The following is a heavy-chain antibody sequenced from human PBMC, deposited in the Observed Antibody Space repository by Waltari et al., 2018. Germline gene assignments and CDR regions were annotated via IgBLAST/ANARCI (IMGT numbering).Heavy chain of an antibody. V-gene: IGHV4-59*01. J-gene: IGHJ4*02. D-gene: IGHD5-12*01. CDR2: IYYSGST. CDR3: ARGWLQFDY. Sequence: QVQLQESGPGLVKPSETLSLTCTVSGGSISSYYWSWIRQPPGKGLEWSGYIYYSGSTNYNPSLKSRVTISVDTSKNQFSLKLSSVTAADTAVYYCARGWLQFDYWGQGTLVTVSS. CDR1: GGSISSYY.